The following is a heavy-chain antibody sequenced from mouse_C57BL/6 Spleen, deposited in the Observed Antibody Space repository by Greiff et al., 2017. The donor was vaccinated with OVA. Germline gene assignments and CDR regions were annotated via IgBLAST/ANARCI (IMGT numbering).Heavy chain of an antibody. CDR3: ARDHSSVLDY. Sequence: QVQLQQSGAELVKPGASVKLSCTASGYTFTDYYITWVKQRPGQGLEWVGKIGPGSGSTYYNEKFKGKATLTADKSSSTAYMQLSSLTSEDSAVYFCARDHSSVLDYWGQGTTLTVSS. CDR1: GYTFTDYY. D-gene: IGHD3-1*01. V-gene: IGHV1-77*01. CDR2: IGPGSGST. J-gene: IGHJ2*01.